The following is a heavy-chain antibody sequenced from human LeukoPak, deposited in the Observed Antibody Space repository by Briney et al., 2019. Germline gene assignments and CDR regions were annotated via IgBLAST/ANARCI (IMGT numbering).Heavy chain of an antibody. V-gene: IGHV4-34*01. CDR2: INHSGST. J-gene: IGHJ4*02. D-gene: IGHD2-15*01. Sequence: SETLSLTCTVSGGSISSYYWSWIRQPPGKGLEWIGEINHSGSTNYNPSLKSRVTISVDTSKNQFSLKLSSVTAVDTAVYYCARVPRSGGPLVNDYWGQGTLVTVSS. CDR1: GGSISSYY. CDR3: ARVPRSGGPLVNDY.